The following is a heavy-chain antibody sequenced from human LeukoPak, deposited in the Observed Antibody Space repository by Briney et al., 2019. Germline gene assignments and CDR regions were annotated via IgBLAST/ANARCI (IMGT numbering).Heavy chain of an antibody. Sequence: SETLSLTCAVYGGSFSGYYWSWIRQPPGKGLEWIGEINHSGSTNYNPSLKSRVTISVDTSKNQFSLKLSSVTAADTAVYYCARGQLVQVDYWGQGTLVTVSS. CDR3: ARGQLVQVDY. V-gene: IGHV4-34*01. D-gene: IGHD6-13*01. CDR1: GGSFSGYY. J-gene: IGHJ4*02. CDR2: INHSGST.